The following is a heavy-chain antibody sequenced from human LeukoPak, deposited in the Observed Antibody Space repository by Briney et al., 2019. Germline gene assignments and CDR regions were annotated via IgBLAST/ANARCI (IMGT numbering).Heavy chain of an antibody. J-gene: IGHJ3*02. CDR1: GFTFNNAW. CDR3: TTSEGVSDAFDI. D-gene: IGHD6-13*01. Sequence: GGSLRLSCAASGFTFNNAWMSWVRQAPGKGLEWVGRIKSKTDGGTTDYAAPVKGRFTISRDDSKNTLYLQMNSLKTEDTAVYYCTTSEGVSDAFDIWGQGTMVTVSS. V-gene: IGHV3-15*01. CDR2: IKSKTDGGTT.